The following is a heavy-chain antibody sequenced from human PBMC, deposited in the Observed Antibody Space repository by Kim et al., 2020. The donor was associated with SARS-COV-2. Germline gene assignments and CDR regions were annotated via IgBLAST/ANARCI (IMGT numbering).Heavy chain of an antibody. V-gene: IGHV3-21*01. Sequence: GGSLRLSCAASGFTFSSYSMNWVRQAPGKGLEWVSSISSSSSYIYYADSVKGRFTISRDNAKNSLYLQMNSLRAEDTAVYYCARVTRGSSGYYDYYYYGMDVWGQGTTVTVSS. CDR2: ISSSSSYI. J-gene: IGHJ6*02. CDR3: ARVTRGSSGYYDYYYYGMDV. CDR1: GFTFSSYS. D-gene: IGHD3-22*01.